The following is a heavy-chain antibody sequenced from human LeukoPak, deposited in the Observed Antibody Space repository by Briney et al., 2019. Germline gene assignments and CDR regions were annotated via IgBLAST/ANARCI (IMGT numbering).Heavy chain of an antibody. CDR2: MNPNSGNT. CDR1: GHTFTSYD. V-gene: IGHV1-8*01. J-gene: IGHJ6*02. CDR3: ARMTTVTTWLGASYYGMDV. D-gene: IGHD4-17*01. Sequence: ASVKVSCKASGHTFTSYDINWVRQATGQGLEWMGWMNPNSGNTGYAQKFQGRVTMTRNTSISTAYMELSSLRSEDTAVYYCARMTTVTTWLGASYYGMDVWGQGTTVTVSS.